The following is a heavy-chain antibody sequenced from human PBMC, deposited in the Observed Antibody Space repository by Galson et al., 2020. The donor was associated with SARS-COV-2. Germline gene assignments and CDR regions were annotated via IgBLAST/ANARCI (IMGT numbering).Heavy chain of an antibody. V-gene: IGHV4-61*09. CDR3: ATQAGYSSGWPGSYYYYYYMDV. CDR2: IYTSGST. CDR1: GGSISSGSYY. Sequence: SETLSLTCTVSGGSISSGSYYWSWIRQPAGKGLEWIGHIYTSGSTNYNPSLKSRVTISVDTSKNQFSLKLSSVTAADTAVYYCATQAGYSSGWPGSYYYYYYMDVWGKGTTVTVSS. D-gene: IGHD6-19*01. J-gene: IGHJ6*03.